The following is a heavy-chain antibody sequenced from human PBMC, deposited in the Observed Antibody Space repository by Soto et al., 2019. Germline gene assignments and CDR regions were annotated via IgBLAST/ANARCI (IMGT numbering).Heavy chain of an antibody. CDR3: ARSVTTTTPFPKQ. J-gene: IGHJ4*02. CDR2: IDYSCST. D-gene: IGHD4-17*01. Sequence: SETLSLTCVVSGYSISSDYCWGWIRQPPGKGLEWSGSIDYSCSTYYDPSLKSRVTISVDKSKNHFSLKLRSVTAADAAVYYCARSVTTTTPFPKQWGQGTLVTVSS. CDR1: GYSISSDYC. V-gene: IGHV4-38-2*01.